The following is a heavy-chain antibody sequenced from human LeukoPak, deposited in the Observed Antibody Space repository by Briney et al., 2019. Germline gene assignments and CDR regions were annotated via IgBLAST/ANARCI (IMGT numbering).Heavy chain of an antibody. J-gene: IGHJ4*02. D-gene: IGHD6-13*01. CDR1: GYTLTDYY. Sequence: ASVKVSCKASGYTLTDYYLHWVRQAPGQGLEWMGWINPKDGGTNYAQKFRGRVTMTTDTSNTTAYIDLNSLRSDDTAVYYCARESPYSSSWFDNWGQGTLVTVSS. CDR3: ARESPYSSSWFDN. CDR2: INPKDGGT. V-gene: IGHV1-2*02.